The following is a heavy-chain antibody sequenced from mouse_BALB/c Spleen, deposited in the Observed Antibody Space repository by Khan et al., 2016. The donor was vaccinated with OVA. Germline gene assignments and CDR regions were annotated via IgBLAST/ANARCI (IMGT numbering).Heavy chain of an antibody. CDR2: IWSDGST. CDR3: ARQPYYHYNIMDY. D-gene: IGHD2-10*01. CDR1: GFSLTNYG. V-gene: IGHV2-6-1*01. J-gene: IGHJ4*01. Sequence: VELVESGPGLVAPSQSLSITCTISGFSLTNYGVHWVRQPPGKGLVWLVVIWSDGSTTYNSALKSRLTISKDNSESQVFLKMNSLQTDDTAMYFCARQPYYHYNIMDYWGQGTSVTVSS.